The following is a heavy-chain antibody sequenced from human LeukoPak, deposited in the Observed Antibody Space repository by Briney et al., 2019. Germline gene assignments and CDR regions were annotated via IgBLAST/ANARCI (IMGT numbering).Heavy chain of an antibody. V-gene: IGHV3-48*03. CDR3: ARGVYGRFDS. CDR1: GFTFDAYE. Sequence: GGSLGLSCAASGFTFDAYEINWVGQAPGKGLEWVSYISGSGRTIYYADSVKGRFTISWDNAKNSVYLQMNRLRAEDTAVYYCARGVYGRFDSWGQGTLVTVSS. D-gene: IGHD2/OR15-2a*01. CDR2: ISGSGRTI. J-gene: IGHJ5*01.